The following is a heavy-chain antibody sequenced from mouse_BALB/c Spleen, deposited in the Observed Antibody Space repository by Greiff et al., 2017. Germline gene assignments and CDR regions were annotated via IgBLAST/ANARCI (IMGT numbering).Heavy chain of an antibody. Sequence: EVMLVESGGGLVQPGGSLKLSCAASGFTFSSYTMSWVRQTPEKRLEWVAYISNGGGSTYYPDTVKGRFTISRDNAKNTLYLQMSSLKSEDTAMYYCARHEGYRYDGAWFAYWGQGTLVTVSA. V-gene: IGHV5-12-2*01. CDR3: ARHEGYRYDGAWFAY. CDR2: ISNGGGST. CDR1: GFTFSSYT. D-gene: IGHD2-14*01. J-gene: IGHJ3*01.